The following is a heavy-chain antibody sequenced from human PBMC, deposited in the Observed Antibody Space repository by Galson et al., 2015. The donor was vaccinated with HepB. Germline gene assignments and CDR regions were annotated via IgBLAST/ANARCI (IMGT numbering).Heavy chain of an antibody. J-gene: IGHJ4*02. CDR1: GFTFSDYY. CDR3: ARHTYDYYDSSGYPYYFDY. D-gene: IGHD3-22*01. CDR2: ISSSSSYT. V-gene: IGHV3-11*03. Sequence: SLRLSCAASGFTFSDYYMSWIRQAPGKGLEWVSYISSSSSYTNYADSVKGRFTISRDNAKNSLYLQMNSLRAEDTAVYYCARHTYDYYDSSGYPYYFDYWGQGTLVTVSS.